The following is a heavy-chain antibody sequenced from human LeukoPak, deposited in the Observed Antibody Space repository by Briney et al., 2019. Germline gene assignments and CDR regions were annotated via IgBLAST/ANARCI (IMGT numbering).Heavy chain of an antibody. V-gene: IGHV5-10-1*01. Sequence: PGESLKISCKGSGYSFTNYWITWVRQMPGKGLEWMGRIDPSDSYTNYSPSFQGHVTISADGSISAAYLQWSSLKASDTAMYYCARLKYYGSGSYYFAYWGQGTLVTVSS. CDR2: IDPSDSYT. CDR1: GYSFTNYW. CDR3: ARLKYYGSGSYYFAY. J-gene: IGHJ4*02. D-gene: IGHD3-10*01.